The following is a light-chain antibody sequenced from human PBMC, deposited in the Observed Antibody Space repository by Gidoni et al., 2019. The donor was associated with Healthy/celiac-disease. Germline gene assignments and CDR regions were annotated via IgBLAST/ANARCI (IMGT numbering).Light chain of an antibody. CDR3: QQFNSYPRT. V-gene: IGKV1-13*02. CDR1: QGISSA. CDR2: DAS. Sequence: RASQGISSALAWYQQKPGKAPKLLIYDASSLESGVPSRFSGSGSGTDFTLTISSLQPEDFATYYCQQFNSYPRTFGPXTKVDIK. J-gene: IGKJ3*01.